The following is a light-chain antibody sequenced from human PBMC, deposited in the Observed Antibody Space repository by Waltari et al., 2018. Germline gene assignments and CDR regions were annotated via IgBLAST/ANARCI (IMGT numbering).Light chain of an antibody. J-gene: IGLJ2*01. Sequence: QSVLPQPPSASGTPGQSVTISCSGSSSNTGSNSVHRYQQLPGTAPKLLIHNNTQRPSGIPDRFSGSKSGTSASLAISGLQSEDEADYYCAAWDDSLNGPVFGGGTKLTVL. CDR3: AAWDDSLNGPV. V-gene: IGLV1-44*01. CDR1: SSNTGSNS. CDR2: NNT.